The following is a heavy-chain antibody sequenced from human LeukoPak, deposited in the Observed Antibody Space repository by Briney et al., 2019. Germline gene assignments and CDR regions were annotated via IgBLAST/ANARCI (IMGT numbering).Heavy chain of an antibody. V-gene: IGHV3-7*01. CDR1: GFTFSSYW. CDR2: IKQDGSEK. D-gene: IGHD3-22*01. Sequence: PGGSLRLSCAASGFTFSSYWMSWVRQAPGKGLEWVANIKQDGSEKYYVDSVKGRFTISRDNAKNSLYLQVNSLRAEDTAVYYCARDRYYDSSGPTLYYFDYWGQGTLVTVSS. CDR3: ARDRYYDSSGPTLYYFDY. J-gene: IGHJ4*02.